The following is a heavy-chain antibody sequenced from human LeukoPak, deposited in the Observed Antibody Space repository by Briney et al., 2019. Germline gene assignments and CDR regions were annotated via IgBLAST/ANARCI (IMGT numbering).Heavy chain of an antibody. CDR1: GGSISSSSYY. D-gene: IGHD6-13*01. V-gene: IGHV4-39*01. CDR3: ARRSSSSWYFDY. J-gene: IGHJ4*02. CDR2: IYYSGST. Sequence: PSETLSLTCTVSGGSISSSSYYWGWLRQPPGTGLEWLGSIYYSGSTYYNPSLKSRVTISVDTSKNQFSLKLSSVTAADTAVYYCARRSSSSWYFDYWGQGTLVTVSS.